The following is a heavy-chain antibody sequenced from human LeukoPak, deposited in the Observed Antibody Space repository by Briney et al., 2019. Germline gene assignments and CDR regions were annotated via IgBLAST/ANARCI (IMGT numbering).Heavy chain of an antibody. V-gene: IGHV4-59*01. D-gene: IGHD2-2*01. CDR1: GGSISSYY. Sequence: SETLSLTCAVSGGSISSYYWSWIRQPPGKGLEWIGYIYYSGSTNYNPSLKSRVTISVDTSKNQFSLKLSSVTAADTAVYYCARVDCSSTSCYSEDGYFDYWGQGTLVTVSS. CDR2: IYYSGST. CDR3: ARVDCSSTSCYSEDGYFDY. J-gene: IGHJ4*02.